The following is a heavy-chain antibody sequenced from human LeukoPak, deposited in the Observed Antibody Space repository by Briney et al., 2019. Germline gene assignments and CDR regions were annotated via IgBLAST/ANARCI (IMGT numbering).Heavy chain of an antibody. J-gene: IGHJ4*02. D-gene: IGHD3-22*01. CDR2: IYHSGST. Sequence: SQTLSLPCAVSGVSISSGGYSWRWLRQPPGKGLERIAYIYHSGSTYYHPSLKSPFTISVDRSKNQFSLKLSSVTAADTAVNYCARVVRYYDSSGYYDYFDYWGQGTLVTVSS. V-gene: IGHV4-30-2*01. CDR3: ARVVRYYDSSGYYDYFDY. CDR1: GVSISSGGYS.